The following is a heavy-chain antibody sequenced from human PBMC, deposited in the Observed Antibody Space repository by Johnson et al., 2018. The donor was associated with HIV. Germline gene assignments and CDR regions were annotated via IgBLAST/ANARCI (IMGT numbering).Heavy chain of an antibody. CDR3: ARARPKRNYDFWSGYYRLDHDAFDI. CDR1: GFTFSSYD. CDR2: IGTAGDT. D-gene: IGHD3-3*01. Sequence: VQLVESGGGLEQPGGSPRLPCAAPGFTFSSYDMHWVRQATGKGLEWVSAIGTAGDTYYPGSVKGRFTISRENAKNSLYLQMNSLRAGDTAVYYCARARPKRNYDFWSGYYRLDHDAFDIWGQGTMVTVSS. V-gene: IGHV3-13*01. J-gene: IGHJ3*02.